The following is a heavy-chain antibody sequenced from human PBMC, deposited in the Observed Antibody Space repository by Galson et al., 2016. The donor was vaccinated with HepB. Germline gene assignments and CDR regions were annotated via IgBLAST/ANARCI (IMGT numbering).Heavy chain of an antibody. Sequence: VRQAPGQGLEWMGIINPSGGSTSYAQKFQGRVTMTRDTSTSTVYMELSSLRSEDTAVYYCTRDLHVMILVVTKYYYGMDVWGQGTTVTVSS. V-gene: IGHV1-46*01. D-gene: IGHD3-22*01. CDR2: INPSGGST. J-gene: IGHJ6*02. CDR3: TRDLHVMILVVTKYYYGMDV.